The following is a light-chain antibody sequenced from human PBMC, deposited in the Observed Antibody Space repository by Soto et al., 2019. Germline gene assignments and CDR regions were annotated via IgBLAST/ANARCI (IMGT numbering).Light chain of an antibody. CDR3: CSYTTSDTRV. Sequence: QSVLTQPPSVSGVPGQRVTISCTGSSSNIGSNYDVHWYQQLPGRAPRLLIYGNRIRPSGVPDRISASKSGTSASLAITGLQAEDEADYYCCSYTTSDTRVFGTGTKVTVL. CDR1: SSNIGSNYD. V-gene: IGLV1-40*01. J-gene: IGLJ1*01. CDR2: GNR.